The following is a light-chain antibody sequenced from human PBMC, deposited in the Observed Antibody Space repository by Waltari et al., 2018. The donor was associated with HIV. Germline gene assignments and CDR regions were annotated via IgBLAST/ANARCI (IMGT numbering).Light chain of an antibody. CDR2: GTS. CDR1: QSVSSNY. CDR3: QQYGSSPRT. V-gene: IGKV3-20*01. Sequence: EIVLTHSPGTLPLSPGERATLSCRASQSVSSNYLAWYQQKPGQAPRLLIYGTSSRATGIPDRFSGSGSGTDFTLTISRLEPEDFAVYYCQQYGSSPRTFGQGTKLEIK. J-gene: IGKJ2*01.